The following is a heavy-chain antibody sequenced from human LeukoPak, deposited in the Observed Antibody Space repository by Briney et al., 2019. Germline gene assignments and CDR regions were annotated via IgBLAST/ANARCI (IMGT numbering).Heavy chain of an antibody. CDR3: ARWTDWYFDL. V-gene: IGHV3-7*01. CDR1: GISFSNYW. J-gene: IGHJ2*01. D-gene: IGHD2-21*02. Sequence: GGSLRLYCAASGISFSNYWMTWIRQAPEKGLQWVANIKGDGSDKNYADSVKGRFTISRDNAKNLLYLQMNSLRAEDTAVYYCARWTDWYFDLWGRGTLVTVSS. CDR2: IKGDGSDK.